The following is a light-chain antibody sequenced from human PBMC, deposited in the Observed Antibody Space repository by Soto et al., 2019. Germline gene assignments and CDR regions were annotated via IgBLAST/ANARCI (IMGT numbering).Light chain of an antibody. CDR3: SSHTSSSTWV. V-gene: IGLV2-14*01. J-gene: IGLJ3*02. CDR2: EVS. Sequence: QSALTQPASVSGSPGQSITISCTGTSSDVGGYNYVSWYQQHQGKAPKLMIYEVSHRSSGVSNRFSASKSGNTASLTISGLQAEDEADYYCSSHTSSSTWVFGGGTKLTVL. CDR1: SSDVGGYNY.